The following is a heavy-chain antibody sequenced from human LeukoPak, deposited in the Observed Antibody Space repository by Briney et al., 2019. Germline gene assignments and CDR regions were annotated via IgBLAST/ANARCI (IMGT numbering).Heavy chain of an antibody. V-gene: IGHV4-59*13. Sequence: PSETLSLTCTVSGVSITTYYWSWIRQPPGKGLEWIGYIYHSGSTNYNPSLKSRVTISVDTSKNEFSLKLTSVTAADTAVYCAREANYYGSGSYFEGTFDYWGQGSLVTVSS. CDR1: GVSITTYY. J-gene: IGHJ4*02. CDR2: IYHSGST. D-gene: IGHD3-10*01. CDR3: AREANYYGSGSYFEGTFDY.